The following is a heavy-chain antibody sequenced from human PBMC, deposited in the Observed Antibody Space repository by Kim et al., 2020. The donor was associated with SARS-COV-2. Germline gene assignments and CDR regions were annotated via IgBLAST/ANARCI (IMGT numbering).Heavy chain of an antibody. V-gene: IGHV3-23*01. D-gene: IGHD6-19*01. J-gene: IGHJ4*02. CDR3: ANGGGIAVPDNFDY. Sequence: ADSVKGRFTISRDKSKNTLYLQMNSLRAEDTAVYYCANGGGIAVPDNFDYWGQGTLVTVSS.